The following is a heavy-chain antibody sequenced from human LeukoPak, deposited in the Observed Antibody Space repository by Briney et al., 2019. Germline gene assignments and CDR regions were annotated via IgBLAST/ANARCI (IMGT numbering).Heavy chain of an antibody. CDR1: GGTFSSYA. CDR3: ARDHYYGSGSYWDAFDI. Sequence: ASVKVSCKASGGTFSSYAINWVRQAPGQGLEWIGGIIPIFGTANYAHKFQGSGTIPANEPTRTAYMALSSLRSEDTAVYYCARDHYYGSGSYWDAFDIWGQGTMVTVSS. CDR2: IIPIFGTA. D-gene: IGHD3-10*01. V-gene: IGHV1-69*13. J-gene: IGHJ3*02.